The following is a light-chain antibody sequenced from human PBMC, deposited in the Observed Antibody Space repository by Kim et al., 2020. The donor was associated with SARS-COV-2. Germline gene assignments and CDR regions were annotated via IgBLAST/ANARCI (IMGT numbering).Light chain of an antibody. J-gene: IGLJ2*01. CDR2: GKN. V-gene: IGLV3-19*01. Sequence: LRQTVRITCQGDNIGTDSASWYQQKPGQANVVVMYGKNNRPAGIPDRFAGASAGNAASLNITGAQAEDEADYYCNSRDRGGNHLVFGGGTQLT. CDR3: NSRDRGGNHLV. CDR1: NIGTDS.